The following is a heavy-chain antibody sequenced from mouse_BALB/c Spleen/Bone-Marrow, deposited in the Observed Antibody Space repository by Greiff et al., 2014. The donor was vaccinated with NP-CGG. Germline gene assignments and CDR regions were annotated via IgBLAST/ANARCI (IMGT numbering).Heavy chain of an antibody. CDR1: GFSLTNYG. CDR2: IWAGGST. J-gene: IGHJ4*01. V-gene: IGHV2-9*02. CDR3: ARITTATGAMDY. Sequence: VKLMESGPGPVAPSQSLSITCTVSGFSLTNYGVHWVRQPPGKGLEWLGVIWAGGSTNYNSALMSRLSISKDNSKSQVFFKMNSLQTDDTAMYYCARITTATGAMDYWGQGTSVTVSS. D-gene: IGHD1-2*01.